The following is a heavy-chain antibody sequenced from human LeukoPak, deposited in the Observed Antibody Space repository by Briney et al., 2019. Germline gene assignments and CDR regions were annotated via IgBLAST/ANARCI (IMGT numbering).Heavy chain of an antibody. CDR2: IKPDGSEK. D-gene: IGHD5-24*01. CDR1: GFSFNTDW. V-gene: IGHV3-7*03. J-gene: IGHJ4*02. CDR3: AKDQDGYNSGVFDY. Sequence: GGSLRLSCVGSGFSFNTDWMNWVRQAPGKGLEWVANIKPDGSEKYYVDSVEGRFTISRDNAKNSLYLQMNSLRAEDMALYYCAKDQDGYNSGVFDYWGQGTLVTVSS.